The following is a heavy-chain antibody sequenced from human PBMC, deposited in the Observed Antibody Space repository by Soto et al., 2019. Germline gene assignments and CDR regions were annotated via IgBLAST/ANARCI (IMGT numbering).Heavy chain of an antibody. CDR3: ARRISGYSSGWYTNWFDP. J-gene: IGHJ5*02. CDR2: IYYSGST. CDR1: GGSISSSSYY. D-gene: IGHD6-19*01. Sequence: SETLSLTCTVPGGSISSSSYYWGWIRQPPGKGLEWIGSIYYSGSTYYNPSLKSRVTISVDTSKNQFSLKLSSVTAADTAVYYCARRISGYSSGWYTNWFDPWGQGTLVTVSS. V-gene: IGHV4-39*01.